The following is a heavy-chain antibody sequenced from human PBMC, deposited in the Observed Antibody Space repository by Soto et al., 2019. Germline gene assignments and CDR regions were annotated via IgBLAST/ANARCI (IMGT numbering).Heavy chain of an antibody. J-gene: IGHJ6*02. Sequence: QVQLQESGPGLVKPSETLSLTCIVSGASISGYYWSWVRQPAGKGLEWIGRFYTCGSANTNYNPSLKSRVTMSVDTSKNHFSLKMTSVTAADTAVYYCVRESGGGGYCSGVSCYGMDVWGQGTTVTVSS. V-gene: IGHV4-4*07. CDR3: VRESGGGGYCSGVSCYGMDV. D-gene: IGHD2-15*01. CDR1: GASISGYY. CDR2: FYTCGSANT.